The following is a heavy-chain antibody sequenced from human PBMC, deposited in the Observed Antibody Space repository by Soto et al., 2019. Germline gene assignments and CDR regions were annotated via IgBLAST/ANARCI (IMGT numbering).Heavy chain of an antibody. Sequence: QVQLVESGAGVVQPGRSLRLSCAASGFTFSNYGMHWIRQAPGKGLEWVAVILNDGSNRYHADSVKNRFTISRDNSKNTLYLQMNSLRAEETAVYYCARDDEYSGNGMDVWGQGTTVTVS. CDR3: ARDDEYSGNGMDV. CDR2: ILNDGSNR. V-gene: IGHV3-33*01. CDR1: GFTFSNYG. D-gene: IGHD3-10*01. J-gene: IGHJ6*02.